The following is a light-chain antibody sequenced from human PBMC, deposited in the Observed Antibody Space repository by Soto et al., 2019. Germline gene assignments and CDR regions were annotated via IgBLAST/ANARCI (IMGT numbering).Light chain of an antibody. CDR3: QQSDSTPLT. Sequence: DIQMTQSPSSLSASVGDRVTITCRASQSISSYLNWYQQKPGKAPKLLIYAASSLQSGVPSRFSGSGSATDFTLTISRLHTEDFATYYCQQSDSTPLTFGGGTKVEIK. V-gene: IGKV1-39*01. CDR2: AAS. CDR1: QSISSY. J-gene: IGKJ4*01.